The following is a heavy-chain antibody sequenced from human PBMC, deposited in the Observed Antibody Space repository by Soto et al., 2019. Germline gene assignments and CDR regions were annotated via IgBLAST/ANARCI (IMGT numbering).Heavy chain of an antibody. V-gene: IGHV3-30-3*01. Sequence: PGGSLRLSCAASGFTFSSYAMHWVRQAPGKGLEWVAVISYDGSNKYYADSVKGRFTISRDNSKNTLYLQMNSLRAEDTAVYYCASKGFQNWFDPWGQGTLVTVSS. D-gene: IGHD2-15*01. CDR2: ISYDGSNK. CDR3: ASKGFQNWFDP. CDR1: GFTFSSYA. J-gene: IGHJ5*02.